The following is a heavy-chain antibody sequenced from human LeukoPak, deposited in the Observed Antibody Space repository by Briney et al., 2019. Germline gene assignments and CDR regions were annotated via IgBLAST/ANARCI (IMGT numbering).Heavy chain of an antibody. CDR1: GGSISSYY. V-gene: IGHV4-4*07. CDR3: ARSTKYSSSWPYYFDY. J-gene: IGHJ4*02. D-gene: IGHD6-13*01. CDR2: IYTSGST. Sequence: SETLSLTCTVSGGSISSYYWSWIRQPAGKGLEWIGRIYTSGSTNYNPSLKSRATMSVDTSKNQFSLKLSSVTAAYTAVYYCARSTKYSSSWPYYFDYWGQGTLVTVSS.